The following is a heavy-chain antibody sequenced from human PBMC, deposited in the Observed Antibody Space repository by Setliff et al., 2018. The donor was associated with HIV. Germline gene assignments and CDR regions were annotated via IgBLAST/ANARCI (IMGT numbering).Heavy chain of an antibody. J-gene: IGHJ4*02. D-gene: IGHD4-17*01. V-gene: IGHV4-34*01. CDR3: ASHLVVSTGGVFDY. CDR2: INGNTNT. Sequence: SETLSLTCAVYNGSLGAHFWTWIRQPPGKGLEWIGNINGNTNTNYNPSLQSRVSMSMDTSKNQFSLKLRSVTAADTALYYCASHLVVSTGGVFDYWGQGNLVTVSS. CDR1: NGSLGAHF.